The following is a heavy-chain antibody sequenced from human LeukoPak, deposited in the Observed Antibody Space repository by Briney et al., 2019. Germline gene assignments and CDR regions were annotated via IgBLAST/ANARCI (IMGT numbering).Heavy chain of an antibody. CDR3: ARASTVRRGYYYYYMDV. CDR2: IYYSGST. D-gene: IGHD4-11*01. V-gene: IGHV4-59*11. Sequence: SESRSLTCTVAGPSISSPYCGCIRQPPGKGLGWIGYIYYSGSTNYNPSLKSRVTISVDTSKNQFSLKLSSVTAADTAVYYCARASTVRRGYYYYYMDVWGKGTTVTVSS. J-gene: IGHJ6*03. CDR1: GPSISSPY.